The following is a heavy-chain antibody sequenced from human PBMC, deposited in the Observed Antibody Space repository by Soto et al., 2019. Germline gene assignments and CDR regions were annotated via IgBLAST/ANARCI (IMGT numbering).Heavy chain of an antibody. CDR3: ARGEMEGPIDC. CDR1: GYSISSSNW. CDR2: IYYSGTT. D-gene: IGHD1-1*01. Sequence: SETLSLTCAVSGYSISSSNWWGWIRQPPGKGLEWIGYIYYSGTTYYNPSLKSRVTMSVDTSKNQFSLKLTSVTAVDTAVYYCARGEMEGPIDCWGQETLFTVSP. J-gene: IGHJ4*02. V-gene: IGHV4-28*03.